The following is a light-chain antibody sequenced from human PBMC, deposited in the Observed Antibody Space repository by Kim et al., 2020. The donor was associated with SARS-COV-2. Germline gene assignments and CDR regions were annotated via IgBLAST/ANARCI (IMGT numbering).Light chain of an antibody. CDR3: QLWDRTSAHRV. V-gene: IGLV3-21*04. CDR1: DIGSKS. Sequence: SYELTQPPSVSVDPGKTARITCGGNDIGSKSVHWYQQKPGQAPVLVIYYDRERPSALPERFSGSNSGNTATLTISRVEAGDEADYYCQLWDRTSAHRVFG. CDR2: YDR. J-gene: IGLJ3*02.